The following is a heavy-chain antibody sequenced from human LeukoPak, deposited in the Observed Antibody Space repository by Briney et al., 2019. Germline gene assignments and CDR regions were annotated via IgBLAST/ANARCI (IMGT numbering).Heavy chain of an antibody. CDR1: GFTFSSYA. D-gene: IGHD1-1*01. V-gene: IGHV3-23*01. Sequence: GGSLRLSCAASGFTFSSYAMSWVREAPARGLEWVSSLRGNGDTFYADSVKGRFTLSRDDSRNTVYLQLNNLRVEDTTVYYCAEASWVSNADAVLWGQGTVVTVSS. CDR3: AEASWVSNADAVL. CDR2: LRGNGDT. J-gene: IGHJ4*02.